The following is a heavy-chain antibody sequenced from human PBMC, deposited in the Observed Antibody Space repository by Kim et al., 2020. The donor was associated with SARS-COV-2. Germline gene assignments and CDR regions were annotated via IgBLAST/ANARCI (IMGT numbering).Heavy chain of an antibody. D-gene: IGHD6-19*01. Sequence: NFAPKFQGRVTLTTDTSTSTAYMELRSLRSDDTAVYYCARGDTAVAATSSDFWGQGTLVTVSS. V-gene: IGHV1-18*01. CDR3: ARGDTAVAATSSDF. J-gene: IGHJ4*02.